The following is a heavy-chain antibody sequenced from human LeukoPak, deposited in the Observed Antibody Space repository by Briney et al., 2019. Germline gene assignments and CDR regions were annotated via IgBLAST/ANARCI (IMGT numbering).Heavy chain of an antibody. CDR2: IYYSGST. CDR3: ARGGYYGSGNDFRFDP. Sequence: PSETLSLTCTVSGGSISSYYWSWIRQPPGKGLEWIGYIYYSGSTNYNPSLKSRVTISEDMSKNQFSLKLSSVTAADTAVYYCARGGYYGSGNDFRFDPWGQGTLVTVSS. D-gene: IGHD3-10*01. J-gene: IGHJ5*02. CDR1: GGSISSYY. V-gene: IGHV4-59*01.